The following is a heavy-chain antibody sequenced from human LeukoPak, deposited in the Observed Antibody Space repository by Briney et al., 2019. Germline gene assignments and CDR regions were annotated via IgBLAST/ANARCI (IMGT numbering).Heavy chain of an antibody. J-gene: IGHJ4*02. V-gene: IGHV3-30*01. CDR2: ISYDGRNK. Sequence: GGSLRLSCAASGFTFSSYALHWFRQAPGKGPEWVAVISYDGRNKYYGESMKGRFTISRDNSKNTLSLQMDSLRGEDTAVYYCVREGATYYDILTGYYHLDYWGQGALVTVSS. CDR1: GFTFSSYA. D-gene: IGHD3-9*01. CDR3: VREGATYYDILTGYYHLDY.